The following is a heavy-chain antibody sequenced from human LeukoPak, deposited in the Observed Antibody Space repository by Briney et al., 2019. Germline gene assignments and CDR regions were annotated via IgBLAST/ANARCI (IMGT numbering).Heavy chain of an antibody. D-gene: IGHD6-6*01. CDR2: INPSGGST. CDR3: ARGRSEEQLVSPHNWFDP. V-gene: IGHV1-46*01. Sequence: GASVKVSCKASGYTFTSYYMHWVRQAPGQGLEWMGIINPSGGSTSYAQKFQGRVTMTRDMSTSTVYMELSSLRSEDTAVYYCARGRSEEQLVSPHNWFDPWGQGTLVTVSS. CDR1: GYTFTSYY. J-gene: IGHJ5*02.